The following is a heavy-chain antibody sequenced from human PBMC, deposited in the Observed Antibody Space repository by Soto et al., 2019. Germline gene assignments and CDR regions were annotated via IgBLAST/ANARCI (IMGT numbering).Heavy chain of an antibody. V-gene: IGHV4-34*01. D-gene: IGHD3-9*01. CDR1: GGSFSGYY. CDR3: ADWFRTEGWFDP. J-gene: IGHJ5*02. Sequence: SETLSLTCADYGGSFSGYYWSWIRQPPGKGLEWIGEINHSGSTNYNPSLKSRVTISVDTSKNQFSLKLSSVTAADTAVYYCADWFRTEGWFDPWGQGTLVAVSS. CDR2: INHSGST.